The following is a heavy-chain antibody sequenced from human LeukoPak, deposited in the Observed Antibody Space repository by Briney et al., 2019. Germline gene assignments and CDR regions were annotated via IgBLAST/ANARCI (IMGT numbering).Heavy chain of an antibody. D-gene: IGHD2-15*01. CDR2: ISSSGNTI. CDR3: ARGEECRGGSCYSDFYYYYGMDV. J-gene: IGHJ6*02. CDR1: GFTFSDYF. V-gene: IGHV3-11*01. Sequence: PGGSLRLSCAASGFTFSDYFMTWIRQAPGKGLEWISYISSSGNTISYADSVRGRFTISRDNTKNSLFLQLKSLRAEDTAVYYCARGEECRGGSCYSDFYYYYGMDVWGQGTTVPVSS.